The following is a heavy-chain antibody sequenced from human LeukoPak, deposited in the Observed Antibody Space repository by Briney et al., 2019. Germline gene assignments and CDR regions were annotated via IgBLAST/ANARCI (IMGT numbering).Heavy chain of an antibody. CDR3: AKDTVAGGIFDY. CDR2: ISYDGSNK. Sequence: GGSLRLSCAASGFTLSSYGMHWVRQAPGKGLEWVAVISYDGSNKYYADSVKGRFTISRDNSKNTLYLQMNSLRAEDTAVYYCAKDTVAGGIFDYWGQGTLVTVSS. J-gene: IGHJ4*02. V-gene: IGHV3-30*18. D-gene: IGHD4-23*01. CDR1: GFTLSSYG.